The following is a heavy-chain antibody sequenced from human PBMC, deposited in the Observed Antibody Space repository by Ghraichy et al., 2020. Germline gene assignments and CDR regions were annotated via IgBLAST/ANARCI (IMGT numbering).Heavy chain of an antibody. V-gene: IGHV3-23*01. Sequence: GESLNISCAASGFTFKYFALTWVRQAPGKGLEWVSAITGSGTMTFYAESVKGRFTISRDNAKDTVYLEMNSLGAEDTALYYCATMVTLTKNFQHGGQGTLVSI. CDR3: ATMVTLTKNFQH. CDR1: GFTFKYFA. J-gene: IGHJ1*01. D-gene: IGHD4-23*01. CDR2: ITGSGTMT.